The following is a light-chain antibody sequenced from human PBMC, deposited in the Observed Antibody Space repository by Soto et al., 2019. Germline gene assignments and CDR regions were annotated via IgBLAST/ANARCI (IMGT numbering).Light chain of an antibody. Sequence: MTQSPSSLSASVGDRVTITCRASQSISTYLHWYRQKPGQTPRLLMYGASTRPTGIPARFSGSGSGTEFTLTIISLQSEDSAVYYCQQYNDWPLTFGGGTKVEIK. CDR3: QQYNDWPLT. CDR1: QSISTY. J-gene: IGKJ4*01. CDR2: GAS. V-gene: IGKV3D-15*01.